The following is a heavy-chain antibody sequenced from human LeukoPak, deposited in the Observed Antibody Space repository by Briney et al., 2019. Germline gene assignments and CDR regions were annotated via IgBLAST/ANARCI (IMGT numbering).Heavy chain of an antibody. CDR1: GFTFSSYW. CDR2: ISGDGSST. D-gene: IGHD2-2*01. V-gene: IGHV3-74*01. CDR3: AKHPHIVVVPAPFFY. J-gene: IGHJ4*02. Sequence: GGSLRLSCAASGFTFSSYWMHWVRQAPGKGLVWVSRISGDGSSTSYADSVKGRFTISRDNAKNTLYLQMNSLRAEDTAVYYCAKHPHIVVVPAPFFYWGQGTLVTVSS.